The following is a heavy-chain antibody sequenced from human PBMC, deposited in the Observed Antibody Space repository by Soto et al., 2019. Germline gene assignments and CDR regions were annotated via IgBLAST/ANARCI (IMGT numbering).Heavy chain of an antibody. CDR2: IIPILGIA. Sequence: SVKVSCKASGGTFSSYTISWVRQAPGQGLEWMGRIIPILGIANYAQKFQGRVTITADKSTSTAYMELSSLRSEDTAVYYCARDTPLRFLEWLSSTGGYYYYMDVWGKGTTVTVSS. J-gene: IGHJ6*03. CDR3: ARDTPLRFLEWLSSTGGYYYYMDV. V-gene: IGHV1-69*04. D-gene: IGHD3-3*01. CDR1: GGTFSSYT.